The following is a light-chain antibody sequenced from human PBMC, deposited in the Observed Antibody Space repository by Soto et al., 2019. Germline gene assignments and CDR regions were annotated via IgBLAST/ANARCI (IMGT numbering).Light chain of an antibody. J-gene: IGKJ2*01. V-gene: IGKV3-15*01. Sequence: EIVMTQYPATLSVSPGERATLSCRASPSVSSDLAWYQQKPGLPPRLLIYDASTRATGIPDRFSGSGSGTDFTLTISSLQSADFAGYYCQQYSNWPPLYTVGRGTKLEIK. CDR2: DAS. CDR1: PSVSSD. CDR3: QQYSNWPPLYT.